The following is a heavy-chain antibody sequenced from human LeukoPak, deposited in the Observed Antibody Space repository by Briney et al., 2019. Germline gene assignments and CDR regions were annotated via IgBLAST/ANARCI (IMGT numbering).Heavy chain of an antibody. J-gene: IGHJ6*02. Sequence: PSETLSLTCTVSGGSISSSSYYWSWIRQPSGKGLEWIGEINHSGSTNYNPSLKSRVTISVDTSKNQFSLKLSSVTAADTAVYYCARIVQLWPWYYYGMDVWGQGTTVTVSS. V-gene: IGHV4-39*07. CDR1: GGSISSSSYY. CDR2: INHSGST. D-gene: IGHD5-18*01. CDR3: ARIVQLWPWYYYGMDV.